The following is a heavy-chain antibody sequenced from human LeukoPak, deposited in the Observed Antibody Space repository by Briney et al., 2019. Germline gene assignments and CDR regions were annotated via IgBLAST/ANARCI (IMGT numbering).Heavy chain of an antibody. J-gene: IGHJ4*02. Sequence: SETLALTCTVSGGSIRSCGYHWSWSRPHPGKGLEWIGYIYYSGSTYYNPSLKSRVAISVDTYKNQFSLKLSAVTAADTAVYYCARGRHYYDSNGYAYWGQGTLVTVSS. CDR1: GGSIRSCGYH. D-gene: IGHD3-22*01. CDR3: ARGRHYYDSNGYAY. CDR2: IYYSGST. V-gene: IGHV4-31*03.